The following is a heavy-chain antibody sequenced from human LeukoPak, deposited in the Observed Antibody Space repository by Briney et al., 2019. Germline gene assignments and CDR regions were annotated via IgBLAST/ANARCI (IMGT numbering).Heavy chain of an antibody. D-gene: IGHD5-24*01. CDR3: AAAEEWLQFGPSFDY. J-gene: IGHJ4*02. CDR1: GFTFSSYE. Sequence: GGSLRLSCAPSGFTFSSYEMNWVRQAPGKGREWVSYISSSGSTIYYADSVKGRFTLSRDNAKNSLYLQMNSLRAEDTAVYYCAAAEEWLQFGPSFDYWGQGTLVTVSS. V-gene: IGHV3-48*03. CDR2: ISSSGSTI.